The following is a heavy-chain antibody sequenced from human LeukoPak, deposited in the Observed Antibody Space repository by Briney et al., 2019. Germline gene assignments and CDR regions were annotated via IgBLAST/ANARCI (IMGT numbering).Heavy chain of an antibody. V-gene: IGHV4-59*08. D-gene: IGHD5-18*01. Sequence: SETLSLTCTVSGGSISSYYWSWIRQPPGKGLEWIGYIYYSGSTNYNPSLKSRVTISVDTSKNQFSLKLSSVTAADTAVYYCARQQRYSYGYVHNWFDHWGQGTLVTVSS. CDR2: IYYSGST. CDR1: GGSISSYY. CDR3: ARQQRYSYGYVHNWFDH. J-gene: IGHJ5*02.